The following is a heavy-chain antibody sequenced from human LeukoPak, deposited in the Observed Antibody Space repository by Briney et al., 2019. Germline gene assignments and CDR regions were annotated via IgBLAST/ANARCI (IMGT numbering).Heavy chain of an antibody. J-gene: IGHJ4*02. Sequence: GGSLRLSCGASGFSFSSYWMSWVRQAPGKGLEWVANIKQDGSKEYYVDSVKGRFTFSRDNAKNSLSLQMNSLRAEDTAVYYCARDEGYCSSTSCYFYYFDYWGQGTLVTVSS. D-gene: IGHD2-2*01. CDR1: GFSFSSYW. V-gene: IGHV3-7*01. CDR3: ARDEGYCSSTSCYFYYFDY. CDR2: IKQDGSKE.